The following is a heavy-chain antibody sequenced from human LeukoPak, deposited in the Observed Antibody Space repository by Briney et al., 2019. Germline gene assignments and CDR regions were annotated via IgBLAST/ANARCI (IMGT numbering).Heavy chain of an antibody. V-gene: IGHV4-39*07. D-gene: IGHD4-17*01. Sequence: SETLSLTCSISGGSISSNRYHWGWVRQPPEKGLEWIGTIFYSGTTYYNPSLKSRVTISVDTSKNQFSLKLSSVTAADTAVYYCARGRYGVYYYYYMDVWGKGTTVTISS. CDR1: GGSISSNRYH. CDR2: IFYSGTT. J-gene: IGHJ6*03. CDR3: ARGRYGVYYYYYMDV.